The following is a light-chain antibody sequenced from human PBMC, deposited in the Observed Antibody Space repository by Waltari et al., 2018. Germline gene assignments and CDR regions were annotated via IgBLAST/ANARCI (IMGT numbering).Light chain of an antibody. Sequence: DIVMTQSPDSMAVSLGARATINCKSSQSVLFNFNNKNYLGWYQHKPGRPPKPLIYWASTRESGVPDRFSGSGSGTDFNLTISSLQAEDVAVYYCQQYYSLPWAFGQGTKVEIK. CDR3: QQYYSLPWA. CDR2: WAS. CDR1: QSVLFNFNNKNY. V-gene: IGKV4-1*01. J-gene: IGKJ1*01.